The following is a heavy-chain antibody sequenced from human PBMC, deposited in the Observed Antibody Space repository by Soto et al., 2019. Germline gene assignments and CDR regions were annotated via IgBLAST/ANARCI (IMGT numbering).Heavy chain of an antibody. V-gene: IGHV4-34*01. Sequence: SETLSLTXAVYGGSFSGYYWSWIRQPPGKGLEWIGEINHSGSTNYNPSLKSRVTISVDTSKNQFSLKLSSVTAADTAVYYCARVGLAAAGAPDYWGQGTLVTVSS. D-gene: IGHD6-13*01. CDR3: ARVGLAAAGAPDY. CDR1: GGSFSGYY. CDR2: INHSGST. J-gene: IGHJ4*02.